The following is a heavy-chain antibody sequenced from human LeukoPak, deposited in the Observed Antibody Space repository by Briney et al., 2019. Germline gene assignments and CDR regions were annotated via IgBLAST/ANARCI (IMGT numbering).Heavy chain of an antibody. Sequence: GGSLRLSCAASGFTFSSYSMNWVRQAPGKGLEWVSCISSSSSYIYYADSLKGRFTISRDNAKNSLYLQMNSLRVEDTAVYYCARELVEIAAAATDYWGQGTLVTVSP. CDR2: ISSSSSYI. CDR3: ARELVEIAAAATDY. D-gene: IGHD6-13*01. V-gene: IGHV3-21*01. CDR1: GFTFSSYS. J-gene: IGHJ4*02.